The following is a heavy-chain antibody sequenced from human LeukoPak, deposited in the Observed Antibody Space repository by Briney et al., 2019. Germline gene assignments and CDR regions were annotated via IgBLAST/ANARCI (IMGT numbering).Heavy chain of an antibody. CDR1: GFTFSSYA. V-gene: IGHV3-30*04. D-gene: IGHD6-19*01. J-gene: IGHJ3*02. CDR2: ISYDGSNK. Sequence: GGSLRLSCAASGFTFSSYAMHWVRQAPGKGLEWVAVISYDGSNKYYADSVKGRFTISRDNSKNTLYLQMNSLRAEDTAVYYCARSNGGSGWHWGDAFDIWGQGTMVTVSS. CDR3: ARSNGGSGWHWGDAFDI.